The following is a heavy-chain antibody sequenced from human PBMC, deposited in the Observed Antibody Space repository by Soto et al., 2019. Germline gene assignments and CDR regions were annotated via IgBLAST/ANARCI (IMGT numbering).Heavy chain of an antibody. CDR2: ITTDKGKT. V-gene: IGHV1-18*01. CDR1: GYTFTSYG. Sequence: QVQLVQSGPEVKKPGASVKVSCKTSGYTFTSYGISWVRQAPGQGLEWMGWITTDKGKTTYAQKFQGRVTMTTDTSTSTAYMEMRSLSSDDTAVYYCAPRSPAFDYWGQGPLVTVSS. J-gene: IGHJ4*02. CDR3: APRSPAFDY.